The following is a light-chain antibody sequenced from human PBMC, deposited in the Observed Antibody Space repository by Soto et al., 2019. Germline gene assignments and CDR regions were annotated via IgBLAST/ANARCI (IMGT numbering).Light chain of an antibody. CDR2: VVS. V-gene: IGLV2-14*01. CDR1: DRDIGNYNY. Sequence: QSVLTQPASVSGSPGQSVTISCSGTDRDIGNYNYVSWYQQHPGKAPQLIIYVVSNRPSGISNRFTASKSGNVASLTISGLQAEDEAAYYCSSYTAYTTLWVFGGGTQLTVL. CDR3: SSYTAYTTLWV. J-gene: IGLJ3*02.